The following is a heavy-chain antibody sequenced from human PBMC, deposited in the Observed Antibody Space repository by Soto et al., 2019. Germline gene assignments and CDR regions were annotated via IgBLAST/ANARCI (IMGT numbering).Heavy chain of an antibody. J-gene: IGHJ4*02. CDR1: GGSISSSSYY. D-gene: IGHD3-22*01. CDR2: IYYSGST. Sequence: QLQLQESGPGLVKPSETLSLTCTVSGGSISSSSYYWGWIRQPPGKGLEWIGSIYYSGSTYYNPSLKSRVTIPVNTSRNQSSLTLSSVTAADTAVYYGARHGGSGYWAGNLDSWGQGTLVSVSS. CDR3: ARHGGSGYWAGNLDS. V-gene: IGHV4-39*01.